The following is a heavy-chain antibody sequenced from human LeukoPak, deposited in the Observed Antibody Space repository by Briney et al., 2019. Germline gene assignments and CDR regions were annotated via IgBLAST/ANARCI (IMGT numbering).Heavy chain of an antibody. D-gene: IGHD6-19*01. J-gene: IGHJ4*02. CDR2: TRDKANSYTT. CDR1: GFTFSSYG. CDR3: ARVVRRSGWKYFDY. V-gene: IGHV3-72*01. Sequence: PGGSLRLSCAASGFTFSSYGMHWVRQAPGKGLEWVGRTRDKANSYTTEYAASVKGRFTISRDDSRNSLYLQMNSLKTEDTAVYYCARVVRRSGWKYFDYWGQGTLVTVSS.